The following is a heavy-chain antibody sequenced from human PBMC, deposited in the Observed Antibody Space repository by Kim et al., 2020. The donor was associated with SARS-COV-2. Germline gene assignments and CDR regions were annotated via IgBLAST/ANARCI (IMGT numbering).Heavy chain of an antibody. V-gene: IGHV4-4*07. Sequence: SETLSLTCTVSGGSISSYYWSWIRQPAGKGLEWIGRIYTSGSTNYNPSLKSRVTMSVDTSKNQFSLKLSAVTAADTAVYYGARAFSYYYDSSGYYYYYYGMDVWGQGTTVTVSS. D-gene: IGHD3-22*01. CDR2: IYTSGST. CDR1: GGSISSYY. CDR3: ARAFSYYYDSSGYYYYYYGMDV. J-gene: IGHJ6*02.